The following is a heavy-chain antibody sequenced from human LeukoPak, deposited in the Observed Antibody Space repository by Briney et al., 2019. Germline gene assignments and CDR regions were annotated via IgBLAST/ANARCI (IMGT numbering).Heavy chain of an antibody. CDR2: INHSGST. J-gene: IGHJ4*02. V-gene: IGHV4-34*01. Sequence: SETLSLTCAVYGGSFSDYYWSWIRQPPGKGPEWIGEINHSGSTNYNPSLKSRVTISVDTSKNQFSLKLSSVTAADTAVYYCARVLRPFTIFGVVFKSIDYFDYWGQGTLVTVSS. CDR3: ARVLRPFTIFGVVFKSIDYFDY. CDR1: GGSFSDYY. D-gene: IGHD3-3*01.